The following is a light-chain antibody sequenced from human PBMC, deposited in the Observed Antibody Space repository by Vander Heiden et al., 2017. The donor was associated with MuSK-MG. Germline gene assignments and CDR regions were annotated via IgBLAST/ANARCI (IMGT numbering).Light chain of an antibody. V-gene: IGKV1-9*01. CDR3: QLLNNYPLT. CDR1: QGITTY. Sequence: DIQLTQSPSFLSASVGDRVTITCRASQGITTYLAWYQEKPGKAPKLLIYTASTLQSGVPERLRGTGSGTEFTLTMRSLHPEDCGTYYCQLLNNYPLTFGGGTKVEMK. J-gene: IGKJ4*01. CDR2: TAS.